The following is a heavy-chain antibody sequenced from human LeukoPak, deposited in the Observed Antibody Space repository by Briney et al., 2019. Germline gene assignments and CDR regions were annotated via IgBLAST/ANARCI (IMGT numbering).Heavy chain of an antibody. J-gene: IGHJ6*02. CDR2: IIPILGIA. Sequence: SVKVSCKASGGTFSSYAISWVRQAPGQGLEWMGRIIPILGIANYAQKFQGRVTITADKSTSTAYMELSSLRSEDTAVYYCARLVGATSYYYYYGMDVWGQGTTVTVSS. V-gene: IGHV1-69*04. CDR3: ARLVGATSYYYYYGMDV. D-gene: IGHD1-26*01. CDR1: GGTFSSYA.